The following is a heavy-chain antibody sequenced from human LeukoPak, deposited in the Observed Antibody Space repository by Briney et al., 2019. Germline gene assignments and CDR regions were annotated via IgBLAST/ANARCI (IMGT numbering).Heavy chain of an antibody. J-gene: IGHJ4*02. V-gene: IGHV3-30*04. Sequence: GALRLSCAASGFTFSSYAMDWVRQAPGKGLEWVAVISYDGSNKYYADSVKGRFTISRDNSKNTLYLQMNSLRAEDTAVYYCARESPVAVAGYYFDYWGQGTLVTVSS. CDR1: GFTFSSYA. CDR3: ARESPVAVAGYYFDY. CDR2: ISYDGSNK. D-gene: IGHD6-19*01.